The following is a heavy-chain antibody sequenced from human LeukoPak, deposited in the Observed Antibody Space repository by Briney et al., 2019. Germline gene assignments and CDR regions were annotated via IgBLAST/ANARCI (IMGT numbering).Heavy chain of an antibody. CDR1: GFTFDNYG. CDR2: IRLSDGYT. D-gene: IGHD1-26*01. CDR3: ARVAGSYSIRPFDF. V-gene: IGHV3-23*01. J-gene: IGHJ4*02. Sequence: PGGSLRLSCAASGFTFDNYGMTWVRQAPGKGLEWVSAIRLSDGYTYYADSVQGRFIISRDTSKNTVSLQMNSLTGDDTALYYCARVAGSYSIRPFDFWGQGTVVIVSS.